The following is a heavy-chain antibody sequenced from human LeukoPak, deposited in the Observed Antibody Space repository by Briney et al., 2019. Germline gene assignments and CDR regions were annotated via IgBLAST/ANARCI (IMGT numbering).Heavy chain of an antibody. CDR3: ARTQYSSGWYSDY. J-gene: IGHJ4*02. D-gene: IGHD6-19*01. V-gene: IGHV1-69*06. Sequence: GASVKVSCKASGGTFSSYAISWVRQAPGQGLEWMGGIIPIFGTANYAQKFQGRVTITADKSTSTAYMELRSLRSEDTAVYYCARTQYSSGWYSDYWGQGTLVTVSS. CDR2: IIPIFGTA. CDR1: GGTFSSYA.